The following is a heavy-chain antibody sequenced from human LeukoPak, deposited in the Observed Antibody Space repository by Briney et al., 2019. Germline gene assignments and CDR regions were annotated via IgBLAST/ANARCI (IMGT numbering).Heavy chain of an antibody. Sequence: SETLSLTCTVSVGSIRSGYYHWNWIRQPPGKGLEWIGYIYYSGNTYYNPSLKSRVTISVDTSKNQFSLKLSSVTAADTAVYYCAREGGITMLDWFDPWGQGTLVTVSS. D-gene: IGHD3-10*02. V-gene: IGHV4-30-4*01. CDR2: IYYSGNT. CDR3: AREGGITMLDWFDP. CDR1: VGSIRSGYYH. J-gene: IGHJ5*02.